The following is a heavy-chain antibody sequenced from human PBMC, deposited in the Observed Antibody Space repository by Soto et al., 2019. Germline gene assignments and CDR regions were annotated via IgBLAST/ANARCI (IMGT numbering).Heavy chain of an antibody. CDR1: GFTFDDYA. CDR2: ISWNSGSI. V-gene: IGHV3-9*01. J-gene: IGHJ4*02. CDR3: AKDQGASHYYGSGSVDY. Sequence: EVQLVESGGGLVQPGRSLRLSCAASGFTFDDYAMHWVRQAPGKGLEWVSGISWNSGSIGYADSVKGRFTISRDNAKNSLYLQMNSLRGEDTALYYCAKDQGASHYYGSGSVDYWGQGTLVTVSS. D-gene: IGHD3-10*01.